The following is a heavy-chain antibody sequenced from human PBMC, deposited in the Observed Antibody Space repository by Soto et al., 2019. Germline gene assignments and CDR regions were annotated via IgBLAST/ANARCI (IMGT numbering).Heavy chain of an antibody. J-gene: IGHJ5*02. V-gene: IGHV1-69*06. CDR1: GGTFSSYA. CDR2: IIPIFGTA. D-gene: IGHD4-17*01. Sequence: SVKVSCKASGGTFSSYAISWVRQAPGQGLEWMGGIIPIFGTANYARKFQGRVTITADKTTSTAYMELSSLRSEDTAVYYCARPTHDYGDYRNWFDPWGQGTLVTVSS. CDR3: ARPTHDYGDYRNWFDP.